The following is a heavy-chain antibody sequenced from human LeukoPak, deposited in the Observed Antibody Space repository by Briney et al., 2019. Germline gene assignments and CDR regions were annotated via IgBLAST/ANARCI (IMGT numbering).Heavy chain of an antibody. Sequence: SSQTLSLTCTVSGGSISSGSYYWSWFRQPPGKGLEWIGYIFYSGSTNYSPSLKSRVTISVDTSKNQFSLKLNSVTAADTAVYYCARDGAVDILTGYGAFDIWGQGTMVTVSS. J-gene: IGHJ3*02. V-gene: IGHV4-61*01. CDR2: IFYSGST. CDR1: GGSISSGSYY. CDR3: ARDGAVDILTGYGAFDI. D-gene: IGHD3-9*01.